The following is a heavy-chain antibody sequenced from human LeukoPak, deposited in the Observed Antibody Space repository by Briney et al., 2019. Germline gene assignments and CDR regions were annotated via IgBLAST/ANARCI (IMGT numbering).Heavy chain of an antibody. CDR3: AKTSDQLLYSKFDF. J-gene: IGHJ4*02. Sequence: GGSLRLSCAASGFTFSSYWMSWVRQAPGKGLEWVAFMQYDGSYKFYADSVQGRFSISRDNSKNTLFLQMNSLRAEDTAIYYCAKTSDQLLYSKFDFWGQGTLVTVPS. D-gene: IGHD2/OR15-2a*01. V-gene: IGHV3-30*02. CDR2: MQYDGSYK. CDR1: GFTFSSYW.